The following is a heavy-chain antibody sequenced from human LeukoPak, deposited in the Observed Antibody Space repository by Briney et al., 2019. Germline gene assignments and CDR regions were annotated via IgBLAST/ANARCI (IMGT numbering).Heavy chain of an antibody. V-gene: IGHV1-18*01. D-gene: IGHD1-14*01. J-gene: IGHJ4*02. Sequence: GASVKVSCKASGYTFTNYGITWVRQAPGQGLEWMGWIRVYNGDTNYAQTLQDRLTMTTDTSTSTAYMELRSLRSDDTAVYYCARAPTTYNNAWGGYWVQGTLVAVSS. CDR1: GYTFTNYG. CDR2: IRVYNGDT. CDR3: ARAPTTYNNAWGGY.